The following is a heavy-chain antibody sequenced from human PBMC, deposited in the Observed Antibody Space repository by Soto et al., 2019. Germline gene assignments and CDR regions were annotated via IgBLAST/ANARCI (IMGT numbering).Heavy chain of an antibody. D-gene: IGHD3-10*01. CDR1: GVSFSGYY. CDR2: INHSGST. CDR3: ARVGGSGSPFDN. V-gene: IGHV4-34*01. J-gene: IGHJ4*02. Sequence: SETLSLTCAVYGVSFSGYYWSWIRQPPGKGLEWIGDINHSGSTNYNPSLKSRVTISVDMSKNQFSLKLSSVTAADTAVYYCARVGGSGSPFDNWGQGTLVTVSS.